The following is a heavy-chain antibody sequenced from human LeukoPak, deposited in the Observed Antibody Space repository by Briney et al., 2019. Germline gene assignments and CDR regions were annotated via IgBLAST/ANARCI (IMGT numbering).Heavy chain of an antibody. D-gene: IGHD1/OR15-1a*01. J-gene: IGHJ4*02. Sequence: GGSLRLSCAASGFTFSNYWMSWVRQAPGKGLEWVANIRQDGSEKYYVDSVKGRLTISRDNAKSSPFLQMNNLRVEDTAVYYCVKDRGWNTFDYWGQGTLVTVSS. V-gene: IGHV3-7*01. CDR2: IRQDGSEK. CDR3: VKDRGWNTFDY. CDR1: GFTFSNYW.